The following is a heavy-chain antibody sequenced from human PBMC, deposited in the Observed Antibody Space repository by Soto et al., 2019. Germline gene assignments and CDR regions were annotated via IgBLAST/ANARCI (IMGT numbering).Heavy chain of an antibody. V-gene: IGHV1-18*04. CDR2: VSTYNGDT. D-gene: IGHD1-1*01. CDR3: ARDVVPTYDS. J-gene: IGHJ4*02. Sequence: QVQLVQSGPEVRKPGASVRVSCKAYGYSFSTSTLFWVRQAPGQGLQWMGWVSTYNGDTTYAQKFQGRVFMTTDTSTSTAYMELRGLTSDDTAVYYCARDVVPTYDSWGQGTLVTVSS. CDR1: GYSFSTST.